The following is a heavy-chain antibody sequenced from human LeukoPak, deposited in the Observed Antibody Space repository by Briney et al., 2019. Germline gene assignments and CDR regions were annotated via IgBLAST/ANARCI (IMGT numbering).Heavy chain of an antibody. D-gene: IGHD1-26*01. J-gene: IGHJ3*02. CDR1: GGSISSTNYY. CDR2: IYYTGNT. V-gene: IGHV4-39*01. CDR3: ARQGGSYPSPPFVGAFDI. Sequence: SETLSLTCTVSGGSISSTNYYWGWIRQPPGKGLEWSGSIYYTGNTHYSPSLKSRVTISVDTSKNQFSLKLSSVTAADTAVYYCARQGGSYPSPPFVGAFDIWGQGTMVTVSS.